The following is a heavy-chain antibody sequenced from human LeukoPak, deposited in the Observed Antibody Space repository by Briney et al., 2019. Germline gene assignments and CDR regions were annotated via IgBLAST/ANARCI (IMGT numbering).Heavy chain of an antibody. V-gene: IGHV3-74*01. D-gene: IGHD1-26*01. CDR1: GFTFSSYW. J-gene: IGHJ4*02. CDR2: INSDGSST. Sequence: PGGSLRLSCAVSGFTFSSYWMHWVRQAPGKGLVWVSRINSDGSSTNYADSVKGRFTISRDNAKNSLYLQMNSLRAEDTAVYFCARAPPSWGALFDYWGRGNLVTVSS. CDR3: ARAPPSWGALFDY.